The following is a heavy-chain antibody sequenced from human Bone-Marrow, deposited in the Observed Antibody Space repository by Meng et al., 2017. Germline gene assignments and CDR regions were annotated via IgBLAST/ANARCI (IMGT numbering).Heavy chain of an antibody. Sequence: SETLSLTCAVYGGSFSGYYWSWIRQPPGKGLEWIGEINHSGSTNYNPSLKSRVTISVDTSKNQFSLKLGSVTAADTAVYYCARSRWEVDAFDIWGQGTMVTVSS. CDR3: ARSRWEVDAFDI. D-gene: IGHD6-13*01. CDR1: GGSFSGYY. CDR2: INHSGST. V-gene: IGHV4-34*01. J-gene: IGHJ3*02.